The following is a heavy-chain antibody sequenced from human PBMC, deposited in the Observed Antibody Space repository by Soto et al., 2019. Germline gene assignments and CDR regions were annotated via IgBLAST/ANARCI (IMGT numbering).Heavy chain of an antibody. CDR2: INAGNGNT. Sequence: QRLEWMGWINAGNGNTKYSQKFQGRVTITRDTSASTAYMELSSLRSEDTAVYYCASSCTVPAAIVDWGQGPLGTGPS. V-gene: IGHV1-3*01. J-gene: IGHJ4*02. D-gene: IGHD2-2*02. CDR3: ASSCTVPAAIVD.